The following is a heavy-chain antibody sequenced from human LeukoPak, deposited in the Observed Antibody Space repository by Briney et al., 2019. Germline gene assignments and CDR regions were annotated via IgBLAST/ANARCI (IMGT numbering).Heavy chain of an antibody. D-gene: IGHD2-21*01. V-gene: IGHV3-21*01. CDR2: ISSSSSYI. CDR1: GFTFSSYS. CDR3: ARPRVMGSRGPYLDY. J-gene: IGHJ4*02. Sequence: GGSLRLSCSASGFTFSSYSMNWVRQAPGKGLEWVSSISSSSSYIYYADSVKGRFTISRDNAKNSLYLQMNSLRAEDTAVYYCARPRVMGSRGPYLDYWGQGTLVTVSS.